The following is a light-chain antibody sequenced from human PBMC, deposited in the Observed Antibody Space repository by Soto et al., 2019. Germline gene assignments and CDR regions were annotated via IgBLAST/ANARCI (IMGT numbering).Light chain of an antibody. V-gene: IGKV1-33*01. CDR3: QQYDNIPIT. Sequence: DIQMTQSPSSLSASVGDRVTITCQASQDISNYLNWYQQKPGKAPKLLIYDASNLETGVPSRFSGSGSGTDFTFTISSLQPEDIATYYCQQYDNIPITFGRGTRLEIK. J-gene: IGKJ5*01. CDR2: DAS. CDR1: QDISNY.